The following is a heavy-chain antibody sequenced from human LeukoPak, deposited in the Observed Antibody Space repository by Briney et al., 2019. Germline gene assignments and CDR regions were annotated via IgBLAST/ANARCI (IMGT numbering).Heavy chain of an antibody. V-gene: IGHV1-18*01. CDR3: ARWGYCSGGSCRDYYYYYMDV. D-gene: IGHD2-15*01. J-gene: IGHJ6*03. Sequence: ASVTVSCKTSGYSFILYGISWVRQAPGQGPEWMGWISTSTGDTKYTQKFQGRVTLTTDTSTSTAYMELSSLRSEDTAVYYCARWGYCSGGSCRDYYYYYMDVWGKGTTVTISS. CDR2: ISTSTGDT. CDR1: GYSFILYG.